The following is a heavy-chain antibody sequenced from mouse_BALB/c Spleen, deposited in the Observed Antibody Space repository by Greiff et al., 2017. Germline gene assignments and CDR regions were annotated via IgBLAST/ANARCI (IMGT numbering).Heavy chain of an antibody. CDR3: ASPLRRGEGFAY. CDR1: GYTFTDYN. Sequence: EVQLQQSGPELVKPGASVKISCKASGYTFTDYNMHWVKQSHGKSLEWIGYIYPYNGGTGYNQKFKSKATLTVDNSSSTAYMELRSLTSEDSAVYYCASPLRRGEGFAYWGQGTLVTVSA. J-gene: IGHJ3*01. D-gene: IGHD2-12*01. V-gene: IGHV1S29*02. CDR2: IYPYNGGT.